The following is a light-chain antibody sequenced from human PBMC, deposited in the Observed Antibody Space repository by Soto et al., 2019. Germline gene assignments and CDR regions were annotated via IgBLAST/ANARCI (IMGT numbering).Light chain of an antibody. V-gene: IGLV2-23*02. Sequence: QSALTQPASVSGSPGQSIAISCTGTSSDVGNYNLVSWYQQHPGKAPRLMIFEVNKRPSGVSDRFSGSKSGNTASLTISGLQADDEADSYCYSYAGSYIYYVFGAGTKVT. CDR3: YSYAGSYIYYV. CDR1: SSDVGNYNL. CDR2: EVN. J-gene: IGLJ1*01.